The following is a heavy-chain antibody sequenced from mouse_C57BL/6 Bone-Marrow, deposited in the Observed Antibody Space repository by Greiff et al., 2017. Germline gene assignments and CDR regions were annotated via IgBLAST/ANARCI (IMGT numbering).Heavy chain of an antibody. V-gene: IGHV3-6*01. CDR1: GYSITSGYY. Sequence: LMESGPGLVKPSQSLSLTCSVTGYSITSGYYWNWIRQFPGNKLEWMGYISYDGSNNYNPSLKNRISITRDTSTNQFFLTLNSGTTEDTATYYCARGAYWGQGTLVTVSA. J-gene: IGHJ3*01. CDR2: ISYDGSN. CDR3: ARGAY.